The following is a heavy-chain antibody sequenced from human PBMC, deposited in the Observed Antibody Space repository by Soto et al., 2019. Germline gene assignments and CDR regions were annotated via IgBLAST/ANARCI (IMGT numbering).Heavy chain of an antibody. CDR1: GFTFSSYG. J-gene: IGHJ4*02. Sequence: QVQLVESGGGVVQPGRSLRLSCAASGFTFSSYGMHWVRQAPGKGLEWVAVIWYDGSNKYYADSVKGRFTISRDNSKNTRYVQMNSRRAEDTAVYYCAREGYSGYDLSFDYWGQGTLVTVSS. D-gene: IGHD5-12*01. CDR2: IWYDGSNK. CDR3: AREGYSGYDLSFDY. V-gene: IGHV3-33*01.